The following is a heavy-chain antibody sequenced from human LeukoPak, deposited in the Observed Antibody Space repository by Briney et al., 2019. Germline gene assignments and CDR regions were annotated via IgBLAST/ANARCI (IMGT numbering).Heavy chain of an antibody. V-gene: IGHV3-21*01. CDR1: GFTFSSYW. CDR3: ARAVAGNAY. J-gene: IGHJ4*02. Sequence: GGFLRLSCAASGFTFSSYWTHWVRQAPGKGLEWVSSISSSSSYIYYADSVKGRFTISRDNAKNSLYLQMNSLRAEDTAVYYCARAVAGNAYWGQGTLVTVSS. D-gene: IGHD6-19*01. CDR2: ISSSSSYI.